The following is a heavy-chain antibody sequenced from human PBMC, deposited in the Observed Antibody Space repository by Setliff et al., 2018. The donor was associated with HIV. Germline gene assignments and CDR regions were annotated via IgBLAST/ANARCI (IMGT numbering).Heavy chain of an antibody. J-gene: IGHJ4*02. CDR1: GGSIISSTYF. CDR2: IYSSGST. Sequence: PSETLSLTCTVSGGSIISSTYFWGWIRQPAGKGLEWIGHIYSSGSTNYNPSLKSRITISVDTSKSQFSLKLKSVTAADTALYYCARNDFGMVRGADYFDYWGQGTLVTVSS. D-gene: IGHD3-10*01. V-gene: IGHV4-61*09. CDR3: ARNDFGMVRGADYFDY.